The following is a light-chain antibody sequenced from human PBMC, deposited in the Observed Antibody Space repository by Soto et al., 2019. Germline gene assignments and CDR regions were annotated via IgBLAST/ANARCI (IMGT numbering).Light chain of an antibody. CDR3: QQINTYPIA. J-gene: IGKJ5*01. CDR2: ASS. Sequence: DIQFTQSPSFLPASVGDRVTITCRASQGISSNLAWIQQKPGKAPKLLIYASSTFQREVPSRFSGSGSGTEFTLTISSLQPEDFATYYCQQINTYPIAFGQGTRLEIK. V-gene: IGKV1-9*01. CDR1: QGISSN.